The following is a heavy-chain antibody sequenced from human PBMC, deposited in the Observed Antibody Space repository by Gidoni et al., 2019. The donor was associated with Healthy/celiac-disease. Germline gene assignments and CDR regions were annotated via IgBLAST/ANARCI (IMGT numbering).Heavy chain of an antibody. D-gene: IGHD3-16*01. Sequence: EVQLVESGGGLIQPGGSLRLSCAASGFTVSSNYMSWVRQAPGKGLEWVSVIYSGGSTYYADSVKGRFTISRDNSKNTLYLQMNSLRAEDTAVYYCARVWASPGPWYFDLWGRGTLVTVSS. CDR1: GFTVSSNY. CDR3: ARVWASPGPWYFDL. CDR2: IYSGGST. J-gene: IGHJ2*01. V-gene: IGHV3-53*01.